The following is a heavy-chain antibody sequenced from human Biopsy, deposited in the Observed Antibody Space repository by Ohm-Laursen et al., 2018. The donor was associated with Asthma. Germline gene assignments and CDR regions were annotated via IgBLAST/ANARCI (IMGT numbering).Heavy chain of an antibody. CDR3: ARAQDYYDSRGYYRSFDY. Sequence: QTLSLTCTVSYGSITSGGYYWTWIRQHPGKGLEWIGFIHYSGSTYYNPSLKSRVSISIDTSKNQFSLKLSSVTAPDTAVYYCARAQDYYDSRGYYRSFDYWGQGTLVTVSS. D-gene: IGHD3-22*01. CDR1: YGSITSGGYY. J-gene: IGHJ4*02. V-gene: IGHV4-31*03. CDR2: IHYSGST.